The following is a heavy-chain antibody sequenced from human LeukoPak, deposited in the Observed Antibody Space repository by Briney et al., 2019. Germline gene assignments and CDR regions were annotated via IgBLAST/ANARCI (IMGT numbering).Heavy chain of an antibody. CDR1: GDSISSSSYY. J-gene: IGHJ4*01. V-gene: IGHV4-39*01. CDR3: ARLGGSYYADFDY. D-gene: IGHD1-26*01. Sequence: SETLSLTCTVSGDSISSSSYYWGWIRQPPGKGLEWIGSIYYSGSTHYNPSLKSRVTISVDTSKNQFSLKLSSVTAADTAVYYCARLGGSYYADFDYWGHGTLVTVSS. CDR2: IYYSGST.